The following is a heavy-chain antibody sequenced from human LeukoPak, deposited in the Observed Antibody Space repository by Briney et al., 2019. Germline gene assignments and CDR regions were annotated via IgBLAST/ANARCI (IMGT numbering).Heavy chain of an antibody. Sequence: PGGSLRLSCAASGFTFNSYSMNWVRQAPGKGLEWVSYISSSGSTIYHADSVKGRFTISRDNAKNSLYLQMNSLRAEDTAVYYGAKVGGGYCGSTSCHFDYWGQGTLVTVSS. V-gene: IGHV3-48*01. CDR1: GFTFNSYS. J-gene: IGHJ4*02. CDR3: AKVGGGYCGSTSCHFDY. CDR2: ISSSGSTI. D-gene: IGHD2-2*01.